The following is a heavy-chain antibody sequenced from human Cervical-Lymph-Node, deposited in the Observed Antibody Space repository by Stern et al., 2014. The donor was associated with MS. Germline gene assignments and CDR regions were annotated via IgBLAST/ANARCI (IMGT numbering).Heavy chain of an antibody. V-gene: IGHV1-24*01. CDR1: GYPLTELS. Sequence: QVQLVQSGAEVKKPGASVKVSCKVSGYPLTELSMHWVRQAPGRGLEWMGGFDPEDGEIIYAQKFQGQVSMTEDASTETAYMDLSSLTSEDTAVYYCATAPLAYYYDTSAYYNNYWGQGTLVTVSS. CDR2: FDPEDGEI. CDR3: ATAPLAYYYDTSAYYNNY. D-gene: IGHD3-22*01. J-gene: IGHJ4*02.